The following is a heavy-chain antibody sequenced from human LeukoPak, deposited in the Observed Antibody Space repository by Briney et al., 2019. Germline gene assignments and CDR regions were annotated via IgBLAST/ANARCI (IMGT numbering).Heavy chain of an antibody. V-gene: IGHV3-23*01. CDR1: GFTFSSYG. CDR3: AKVKGDGYRTDAFDI. J-gene: IGHJ3*02. D-gene: IGHD5-24*01. CDR2: ISCSGWST. Sequence: GGSLRLSCAASGFTFSSYGMSWVRQAPGKGLEGVSAISCSGWSTYYADSAKGRFTISRDNSKNTLYLQMNSLRAEDTAVYYCAKVKGDGYRTDAFDIWGQGTMVTVSS.